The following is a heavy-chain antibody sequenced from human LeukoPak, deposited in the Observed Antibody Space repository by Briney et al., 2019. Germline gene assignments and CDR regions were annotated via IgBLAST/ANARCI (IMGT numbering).Heavy chain of an antibody. Sequence: PGGSLRLSCAASGFTFSSYAMSWVRQAPGKGLEWVALTSFDETNRGYADSVKGRYTISRDNSKNTLYLQMNSLRVEDTGVYYCARDLPPLDYWGQGTLVTVSS. CDR3: ARDLPPLDY. V-gene: IGHV3-30-3*01. J-gene: IGHJ4*02. CDR1: GFTFSSYA. CDR2: TSFDETNR.